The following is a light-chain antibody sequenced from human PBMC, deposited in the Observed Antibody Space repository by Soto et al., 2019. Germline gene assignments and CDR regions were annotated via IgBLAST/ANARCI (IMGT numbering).Light chain of an antibody. V-gene: IGKV3-15*01. Sequence: IRMKQSPATLSVSPGERATLSCRASQSVSSNLAWYQQKPGQAPRLLIYGASTRATGIPARFSGSGSGTEFTLTISSLQSEDFAVYYCQQYNNWPPLTFGQGTLLAV. CDR2: GAS. CDR1: QSVSSN. CDR3: QQYNNWPPLT. J-gene: IGKJ5*01.